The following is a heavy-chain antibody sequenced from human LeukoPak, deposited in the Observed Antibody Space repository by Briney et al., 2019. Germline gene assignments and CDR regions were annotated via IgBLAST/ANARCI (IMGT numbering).Heavy chain of an antibody. CDR2: MFYGGST. D-gene: IGHD2-15*01. Sequence: PSETLSLTCTVSGVAILTSTHYWACIRQPPGKGLECIASMFYGGSTYYNASLRSRLSLSVDTSRNQFSLKLTSVTASDTAIFYCVRQGGWGGAASLIDFWGQGTLVTVSS. CDR1: GVAILTSTHY. V-gene: IGHV4-39*01. CDR3: VRQGGWGGAASLIDF. J-gene: IGHJ4*02.